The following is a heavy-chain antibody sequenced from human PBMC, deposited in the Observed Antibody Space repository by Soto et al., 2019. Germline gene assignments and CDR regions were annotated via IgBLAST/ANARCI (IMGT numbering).Heavy chain of an antibody. CDR2: INSDGSST. V-gene: IGHV3-74*01. D-gene: IGHD6-19*01. J-gene: IGHJ6*02. CDR1: GLTFSSGG. Sequence: GRSLRLSWAASGLTFSSGGMHLVRQVPGKELVWVSRINSDGSSTSYADSVKGRFTISRDNAKNTLYLQMNSLRAEDTAVYYCARVDWCSGWYISGSYYGMDVWGQGTTVTVSS. CDR3: ARVDWCSGWYISGSYYGMDV.